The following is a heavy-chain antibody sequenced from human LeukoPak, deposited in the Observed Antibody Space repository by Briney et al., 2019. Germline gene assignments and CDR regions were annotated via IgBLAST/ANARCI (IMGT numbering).Heavy chain of an antibody. D-gene: IGHD1-1*01. CDR1: GYTFTDYH. CDR3: ARGTRGTFSY. J-gene: IGHJ4*02. V-gene: IGHV1-2*02. CDR2: INPNSGGT. Sequence: ASVKVSCKASGYTFTDYHMHWVRQAPGQGLEWMGWINPNSGGTKYAQKFQGRVTMTRDTSITTAYMELSRLTSDDTAVYYCARGTRGTFSYWGQGTLVTVSS.